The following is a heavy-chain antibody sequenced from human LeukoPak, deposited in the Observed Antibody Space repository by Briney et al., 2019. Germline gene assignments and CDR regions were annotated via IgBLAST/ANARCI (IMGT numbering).Heavy chain of an antibody. CDR2: INWKTGNG. J-gene: IGHJ2*01. D-gene: IGHD5-24*01. V-gene: IGHV3-9*01. CDR1: GFNFDDYA. Sequence: GRSLRLSCAVSGFNFDDYAMHWVRQAPGRGLEWVSGINWKTGNGIYADSVKGRFTISRDNAKNSLYLQMSSLRAEDTALYYCTKRAARWQFDLWGRGTLLTVSS. CDR3: TKRAARWQFDL.